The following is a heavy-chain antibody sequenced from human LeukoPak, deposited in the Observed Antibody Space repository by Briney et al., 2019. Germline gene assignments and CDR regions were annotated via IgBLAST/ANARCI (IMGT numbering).Heavy chain of an antibody. V-gene: IGHV3-48*01. J-gene: IGHJ4*02. Sequence: GGSLRLSRAASGFTFSGYSMNWVRQAPGKGLEWVSYISSTSSTINYGDSVKGRFTISRDNAKNSLYLQMNSLRAEDTAVYYCARGGAARPDYWGQGTLVTVSS. CDR2: ISSTSSTI. CDR1: GFTFSGYS. CDR3: ARGGAARPDY. D-gene: IGHD6-6*01.